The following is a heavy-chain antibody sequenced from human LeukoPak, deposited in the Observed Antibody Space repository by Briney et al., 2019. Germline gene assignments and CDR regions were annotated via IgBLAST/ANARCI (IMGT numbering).Heavy chain of an antibody. V-gene: IGHV4-38-2*02. CDR2: IHHSGST. CDR1: GYSISSGYY. CDR3: ARVDYDILTGLDY. J-gene: IGHJ4*02. D-gene: IGHD3-9*01. Sequence: SETLSLTCTVSGYSISSGYYWGWIRQPPGKGLEWIGSIHHSGSTYYNPSLKTRVTISVDTSKNQFSLELSSVTAVDSALYYSARVDYDILTGLDYWGQGTLVTVSS.